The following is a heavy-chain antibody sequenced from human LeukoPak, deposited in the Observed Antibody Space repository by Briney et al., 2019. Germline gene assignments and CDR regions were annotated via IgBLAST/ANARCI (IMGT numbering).Heavy chain of an antibody. Sequence: PGRSLRLSCAASGFTFSSYGMHWVRQAPGKGLEWVAVISYDGSNKYYADSVKGRFTISRDNSKNTLYLQMNSLRAEDTAVYYCAPWGGSGSYYGLDYWGQGTLVTVSS. D-gene: IGHD3-10*01. J-gene: IGHJ4*02. CDR2: ISYDGSNK. V-gene: IGHV3-30*03. CDR3: APWGGSGSYYGLDY. CDR1: GFTFSSYG.